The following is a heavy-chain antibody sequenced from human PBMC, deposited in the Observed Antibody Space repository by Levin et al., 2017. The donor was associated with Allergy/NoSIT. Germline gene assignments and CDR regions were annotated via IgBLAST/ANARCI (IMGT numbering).Heavy chain of an antibody. D-gene: IGHD4-17*01. CDR2: IYYSGST. Sequence: PSETLSLTCTVSGGSISSYYWSWIRQPPGKGLEWIGYIYYSGSTNYNPSLKSRVTISVDTSKNQFSLKLSSVTAADTAVYYCAREASGDFAFDIWGQGTMVTVSS. J-gene: IGHJ3*02. V-gene: IGHV4-59*01. CDR1: GGSISSYY. CDR3: AREASGDFAFDI.